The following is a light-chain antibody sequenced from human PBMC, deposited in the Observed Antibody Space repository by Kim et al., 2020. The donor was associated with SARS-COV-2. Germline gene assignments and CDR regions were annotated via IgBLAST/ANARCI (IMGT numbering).Light chain of an antibody. J-gene: IGKJ5*01. CDR2: WAS. CDR3: QSPGT. V-gene: IGKV4-1*01. Sequence: DIVMTQSPDSLAVSLGERATINCKSSQSVLYSSNNKNYLAWYQQKPGQPPKLLIYWASTRESGVPDRFSGSGSGTDFTLTISSLQAEDVAVYYCQSPGTFGQGTRLEIK. CDR1: QSVLYSSNNKNY.